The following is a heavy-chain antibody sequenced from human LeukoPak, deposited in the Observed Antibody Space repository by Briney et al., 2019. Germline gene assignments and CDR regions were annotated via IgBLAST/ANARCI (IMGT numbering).Heavy chain of an antibody. CDR3: ARRAVTGTIYYFDY. J-gene: IGHJ4*02. D-gene: IGHD6-19*01. CDR1: GFTFDNYG. CDR2: ITWNGAYR. Sequence: GSLRLSCAASGFTFDNYGMSWVRQAPGKGLEWVSGITWNGAYRGYADSVKGRFTISRDNAKNSLYLEMNSLRVEDTALYYCARRAVTGTIYYFDYWGQGTLVTASS. V-gene: IGHV3-20*04.